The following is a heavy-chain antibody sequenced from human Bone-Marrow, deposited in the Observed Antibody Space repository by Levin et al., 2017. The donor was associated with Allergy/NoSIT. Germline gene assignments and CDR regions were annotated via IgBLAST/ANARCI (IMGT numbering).Heavy chain of an antibody. Sequence: ASVKVSCKTSGYTFSSSGISWVRQAPGQGLEWMGWISAYNGYTNYAQRFQDRVTMTTDTSTSTAYMELRSLRSDDTAFYYCARHSGPRLSSSWRDVDYWGQGTLVTVSS. J-gene: IGHJ4*02. D-gene: IGHD6-13*01. CDR2: ISAYNGYT. CDR3: ARHSGPRLSSSWRDVDY. V-gene: IGHV1-18*01. CDR1: GYTFSSSG.